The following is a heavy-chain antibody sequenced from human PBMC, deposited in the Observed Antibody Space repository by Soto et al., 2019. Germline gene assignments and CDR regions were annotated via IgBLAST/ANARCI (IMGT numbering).Heavy chain of an antibody. V-gene: IGHV4-4*02. D-gene: IGHD6-19*01. CDR1: GGSISSSNW. J-gene: IGHJ4*02. CDR2: IHHSGST. CDR3: ARYIAVAGTFDY. Sequence: TSETLSLTCAVSGGSISSSNWWSCVRQPPGKGLEWIGEIHHSGSTNYNPALKSRVTISVDKSKNQFSLKLSSVTAADTAVYYCARYIAVAGTFDYWGQGTLVTVSS.